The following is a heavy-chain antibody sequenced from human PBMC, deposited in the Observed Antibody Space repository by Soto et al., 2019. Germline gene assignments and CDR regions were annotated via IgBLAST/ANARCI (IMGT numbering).Heavy chain of an antibody. CDR1: GGSISNYY. CDR2: IYSHGST. J-gene: IGHJ4*02. Sequence: PSETLSLTCTVSGGSISNYYWSWIRQPPGKGLEWIGNIYSHGSTNYNPSLKSRVTISVDTSKNQFSLKLNSVTAADTAVYYCARGTSTSWYFDYWGQGTLVTVSS. CDR3: ARGTSTSWYFDY. V-gene: IGHV4-59*01. D-gene: IGHD6-13*01.